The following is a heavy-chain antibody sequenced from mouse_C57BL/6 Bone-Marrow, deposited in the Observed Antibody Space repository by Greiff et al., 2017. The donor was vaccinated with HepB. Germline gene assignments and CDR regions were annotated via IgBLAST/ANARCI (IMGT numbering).Heavy chain of an antibody. CDR2: ISSGSSTI. CDR1: GFTFSDYG. CDR3: ARPAMDY. Sequence: EVKLMESGGGLVKPGGSLKLSCAASGFTFSDYGLHWVRQAPEKGLEWVAYISSGSSTIYYADTVKGRFTISRDNAKNTLLLQMTSLRSEDTAMYYCARPAMDYWGQGTSVTVSS. J-gene: IGHJ4*01. V-gene: IGHV5-17*01.